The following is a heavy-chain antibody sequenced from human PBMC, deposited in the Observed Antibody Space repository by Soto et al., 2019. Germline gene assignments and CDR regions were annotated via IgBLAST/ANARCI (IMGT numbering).Heavy chain of an antibody. CDR2: MNPYNGNA. CDR1: GYTFITYD. V-gene: IGHV1-8*01. D-gene: IGHD1-1*01. Sequence: ASVKVSCKASGYTFITYDINWVRQAPGQGLEWMGWMNPYNGNAGYAQKFQGRVAMTRNTSISTAYMELTSLKSNDTAVYFCARRKERSGPHYFDSWGQGTLVTVSS. J-gene: IGHJ4*02. CDR3: ARRKERSGPHYFDS.